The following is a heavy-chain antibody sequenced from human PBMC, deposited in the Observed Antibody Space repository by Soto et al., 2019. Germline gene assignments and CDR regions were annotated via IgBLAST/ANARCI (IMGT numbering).Heavy chain of an antibody. J-gene: IGHJ4*02. CDR3: ARVRGGGSEYFFDY. Sequence: VASVKVACKASGYTFTRYNVHWVRQAPGQGLEWMAIINPSGGTTYYVQKFEGRVTLTTDTSTSTVYMELSSLRSDDTAVYYCARVRGGGSEYFFDYSGQRTLVTVSS. CDR1: GYTFTRYN. CDR2: INPSGGTT. V-gene: IGHV1-46*01. D-gene: IGHD2-15*01.